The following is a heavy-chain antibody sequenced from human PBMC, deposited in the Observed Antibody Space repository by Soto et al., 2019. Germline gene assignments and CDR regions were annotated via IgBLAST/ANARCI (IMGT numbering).Heavy chain of an antibody. V-gene: IGHV3-66*04. CDR3: ARPRTRVTDYGDYVSDAFDI. D-gene: IGHD4-17*01. Sequence: GGSLRLSCAASGFTVSSNYMSWVRQAPGKGLEWVSVIYSGGSTYYADSVKGRFTISRDNSKNTLYLQMNSLRAEDTAVYYCARPRTRVTDYGDYVSDAFDIWGQGTMVTVSS. J-gene: IGHJ3*02. CDR1: GFTVSSNY. CDR2: IYSGGST.